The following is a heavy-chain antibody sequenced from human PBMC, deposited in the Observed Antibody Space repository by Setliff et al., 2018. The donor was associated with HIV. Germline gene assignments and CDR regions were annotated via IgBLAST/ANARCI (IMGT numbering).Heavy chain of an antibody. Sequence: GGSLRLSCAASGFSLSDHWMHWVRQVPGQGLVWVARSDYDGTITNYADFVKGRFTMSRDSAKNTLYVQMNSLRVEDTAVYYCARDQLAMVRRNGMDVWGQGTTVTVSS. V-gene: IGHV3-74*01. J-gene: IGHJ6*02. CDR3: ARDQLAMVRRNGMDV. D-gene: IGHD3-10*01. CDR2: SDYDGTIT. CDR1: GFSLSDHW.